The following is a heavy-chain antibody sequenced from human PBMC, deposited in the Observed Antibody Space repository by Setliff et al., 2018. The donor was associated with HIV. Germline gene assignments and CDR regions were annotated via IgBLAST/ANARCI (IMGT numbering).Heavy chain of an antibody. Sequence: SLKISCAASEFPFSSYSMNWVRQAPGKGLEWVASISSSGAHILYADSLKGRFTISRDNGKNLLYLQMNSLRAEDTAVYYCARGGRLQYFDWPSYAMDVWGQGTTVTVSS. CDR1: EFPFSSYS. CDR3: ARGGRLQYFDWPSYAMDV. CDR2: ISSSGAHI. J-gene: IGHJ6*02. D-gene: IGHD3-9*01. V-gene: IGHV3-21*06.